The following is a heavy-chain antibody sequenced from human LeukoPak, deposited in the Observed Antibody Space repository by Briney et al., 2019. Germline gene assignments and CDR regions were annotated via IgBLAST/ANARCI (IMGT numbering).Heavy chain of an antibody. D-gene: IGHD6-19*01. V-gene: IGHV7-4-1*02. J-gene: IGHJ4*02. CDR3: ARSLAVAGTPGDY. CDR2: INTNTGNP. Sequence: ASVKVSCKASGYTFTSYAMNWVRQAPGQGLEWMGWINTNTGNPTYAQGFTGRFVFSLDTSVSTAYLQWSSLKASDTAMYYCARSLAVAGTPGDYWGQGTLVTVSS. CDR1: GYTFTSYA.